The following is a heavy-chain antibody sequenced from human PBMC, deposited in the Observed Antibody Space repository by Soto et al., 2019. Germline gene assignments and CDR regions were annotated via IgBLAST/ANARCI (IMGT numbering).Heavy chain of an antibody. Sequence: QVQLQESGPGLVKPSETLSLMCTVSGGSISSYYWSWIRQPPGKGLEWIGYIYYSGTTNYNPSLKSRVTISVDTSKNQFSLKLSSVTAADTALYYCARERRDGYEHYFDYWGQGTLVTVSS. V-gene: IGHV4-59*01. CDR1: GGSISSYY. D-gene: IGHD5-12*01. CDR2: IYYSGTT. CDR3: ARERRDGYEHYFDY. J-gene: IGHJ4*02.